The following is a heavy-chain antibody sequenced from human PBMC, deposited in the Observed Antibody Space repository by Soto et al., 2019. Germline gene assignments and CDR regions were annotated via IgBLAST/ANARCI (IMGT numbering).Heavy chain of an antibody. CDR1: GYTFTTYG. CDR2: INTYTGHT. Sequence: QVQLAQSGAEVKKPGASVRVSCKASGYTFTTYGISWVRQAPGQGLEWMGWINTYTGHTNYAQRLQGRVTVTTDTSTSTAYMELRSLRSDDTAVYYYAREYCRTTSCYGADYWGQGTLVTVSS. V-gene: IGHV1-18*01. D-gene: IGHD2-2*01. J-gene: IGHJ4*02. CDR3: AREYCRTTSCYGADY.